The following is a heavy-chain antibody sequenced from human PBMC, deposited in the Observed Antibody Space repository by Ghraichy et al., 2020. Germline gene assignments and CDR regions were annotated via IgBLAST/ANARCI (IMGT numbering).Heavy chain of an antibody. CDR3: ARDGHLYKYCGGDCTDY. V-gene: IGHV1-18*01. D-gene: IGHD2-21*01. CDR1: GYTFTSYG. Sequence: ASVKVSCKASGYTFTSYGISWVRQAPGQGLEWMGWISAYNGNTNYAQKLQGRVTMTTDTSTSTAYMELRSLRSDDTAVYYCARDGHLYKYCGGDCTDYWGQGTLVTVSS. J-gene: IGHJ4*02. CDR2: ISAYNGNT.